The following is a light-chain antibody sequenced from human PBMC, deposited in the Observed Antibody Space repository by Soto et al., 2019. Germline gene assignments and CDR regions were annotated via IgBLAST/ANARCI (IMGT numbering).Light chain of an antibody. J-gene: IGLJ2*01. CDR1: NIGIKS. CDR2: DDS. Sequence: SYELTQPPSVSVAPGQTARITCGGNNIGIKSVHWYQQRPGQAPVLVVHDDSDRPSGIPERLSGSNSGNAATLSISRVEAGDEADYYCQVWDRSSDQVVFGGGTKLTVL. V-gene: IGLV3-21*02. CDR3: QVWDRSSDQVV.